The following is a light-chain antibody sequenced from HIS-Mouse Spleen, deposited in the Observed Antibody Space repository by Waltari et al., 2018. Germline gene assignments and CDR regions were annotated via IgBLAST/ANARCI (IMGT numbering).Light chain of an antibody. CDR3: SSYTSSSTYV. V-gene: IGLV2-14*01. CDR2: EVS. Sequence: QSALTQPASVSGSPGQSITIPCTGTSSDVGGYNYVPWYQQHPGKAPKLMIYEVSNRPSGVSNRCAGAKPGNTASLTISGLQAEDEADYYCSSYTSSSTYVFGTGTKVTVL. J-gene: IGLJ1*01. CDR1: SSDVGGYNY.